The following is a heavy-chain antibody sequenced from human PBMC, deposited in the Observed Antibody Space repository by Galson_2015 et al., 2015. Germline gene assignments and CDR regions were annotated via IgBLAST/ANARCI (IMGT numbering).Heavy chain of an antibody. D-gene: IGHD3-10*01. V-gene: IGHV3-23*01. Sequence: SLRLSCAGSGFTFDSYAMAWVRQAPGKGLEWVSTITHSGDSTYYADSVKGRFTVSRDNSKNTLYLHMNSLGTDDTAVYFCTRRNRLPLLWFGIDFWGPGTLVTVSS. CDR1: GFTFDSYA. CDR3: TRRNRLPLLWFGIDF. J-gene: IGHJ4*02. CDR2: ITHSGDST.